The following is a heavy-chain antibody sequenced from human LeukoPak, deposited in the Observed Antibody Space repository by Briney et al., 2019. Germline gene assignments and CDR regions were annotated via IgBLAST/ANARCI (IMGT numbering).Heavy chain of an antibody. Sequence: GGSLRLSCAASGFTFSSYAMSWVRQAPGKGLEWVSAISGSGDSTYYTDSVKGRFTSSRDNSKNTLFLQMNSLRVEDTAVYYCAKETSSTTWGQGTLVTVSS. CDR3: AKETSSTT. V-gene: IGHV3-23*01. CDR1: GFTFSSYA. J-gene: IGHJ5*02. CDR2: ISGSGDST. D-gene: IGHD2-2*01.